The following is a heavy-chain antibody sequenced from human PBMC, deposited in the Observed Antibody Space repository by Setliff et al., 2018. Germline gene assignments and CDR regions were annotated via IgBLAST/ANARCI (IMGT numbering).Heavy chain of an antibody. Sequence: NPSETLSLTCTVSGGSMIGGHYYWGWIRQLPGKGLEWIAYIYYSGNTYYNPSLKSRVTISLDTSKNQFSLKINSVTAADTAVYYCARGHCSSGECPNYFDPWGQGTQITVSS. J-gene: IGHJ5*02. CDR1: GGSMIGGHYY. D-gene: IGHD2-15*01. V-gene: IGHV4-31*03. CDR2: IYYSGNT. CDR3: ARGHCSSGECPNYFDP.